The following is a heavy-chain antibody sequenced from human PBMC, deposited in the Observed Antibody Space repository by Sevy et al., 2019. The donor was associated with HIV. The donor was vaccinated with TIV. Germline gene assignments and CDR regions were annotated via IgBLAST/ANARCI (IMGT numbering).Heavy chain of an antibody. CDR1: GFTFSSYS. CDR3: TRHVDVTSSWYQTYSFYYMDV. J-gene: IGHJ6*03. Sequence: GGSLRLSCAASGFTFSSYSSSWVRQAPGKGLEWVSSISGSSSYIYHTDSVKGRFTISRDNAKNSLDLQMNSLRAEDTAVYYCTRHVDVTSSWYQTYSFYYMDVWGKGTTVTVSS. CDR2: ISGSSSYI. V-gene: IGHV3-21*01. D-gene: IGHD6-13*01.